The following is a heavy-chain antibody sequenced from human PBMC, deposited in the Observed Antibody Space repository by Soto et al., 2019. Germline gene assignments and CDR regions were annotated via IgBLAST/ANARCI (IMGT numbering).Heavy chain of an antibody. D-gene: IGHD6-13*01. CDR3: AKDPGYSSSQGMVFDY. CDR1: GFIFDDYA. V-gene: IGHV3-9*01. J-gene: IGHJ4*02. Sequence: EVQLVESGGGLVQPGRSLRLSCAASGFIFDDYAMHWVRQAPGKGLEWVSGISRNTGRIGYADSMKGRFTISRDNAENSLDLQINRLSAQDTAVYVCAKDPGYSSSQGMVFDYWGQGTLVTVSS. CDR2: ISRNTGRI.